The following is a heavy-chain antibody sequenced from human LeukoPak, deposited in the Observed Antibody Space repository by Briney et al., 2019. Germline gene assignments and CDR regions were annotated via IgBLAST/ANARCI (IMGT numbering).Heavy chain of an antibody. V-gene: IGHV4-34*01. CDR3: ARSLTTVTTEAFDI. CDR2: INHSGST. J-gene: IGHJ3*02. D-gene: IGHD4-17*01. CDR1: GGSFSGYY. Sequence: SETLSLTCAVYGGSFSGYYWSWIRRPPGKGLEWIGEINHSGSTNYNPSLKSRVTISVDKSKNQFSLKLSSVTAADTAVYYCARSLTTVTTEAFDIWGQGTMVTVSS.